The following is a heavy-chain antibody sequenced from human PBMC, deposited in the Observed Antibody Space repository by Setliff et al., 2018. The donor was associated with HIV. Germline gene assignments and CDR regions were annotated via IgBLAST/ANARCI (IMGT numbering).Heavy chain of an antibody. CDR1: GYGFTNFG. D-gene: IGHD4-17*01. V-gene: IGHV1-69*10. CDR3: ARAPGDYEVWFDP. CDR2: IIPILGIA. Sequence: SVKVSCKASGYGFTNFGISWVRLAPGQGLEWMGGIIPILGIANYAQKFQGRVTITADKSTSTAYMELSSLRSEDTAVYYCARAPGDYEVWFDPWGQGTLVTVSS. J-gene: IGHJ5*02.